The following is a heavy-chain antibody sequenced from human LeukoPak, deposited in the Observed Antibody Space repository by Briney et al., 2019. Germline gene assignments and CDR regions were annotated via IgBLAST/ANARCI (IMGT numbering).Heavy chain of an antibody. CDR1: GFTFDDYG. CDR2: INWNGGST. Sequence: PGGSLRLSCAASGFTFDDYGMSWVRQAPGKGLEWVSGINWNGGSTGYADSVKGRFTISRDNAKNSLYLQMNSLRAEDTALYYCARVYFDWLLGAFDIWGQGTMVTVSS. D-gene: IGHD3-9*01. CDR3: ARVYFDWLLGAFDI. J-gene: IGHJ3*02. V-gene: IGHV3-20*04.